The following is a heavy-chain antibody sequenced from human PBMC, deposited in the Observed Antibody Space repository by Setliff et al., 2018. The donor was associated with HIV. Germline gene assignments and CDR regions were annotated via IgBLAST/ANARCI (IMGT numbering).Heavy chain of an antibody. V-gene: IGHV1-69*06. D-gene: IGHD3-10*01. J-gene: IGHJ3*02. Sequence: SVKVSCKASGGTFGSYAISWVRQAPGQGLEWLGGIIPIFETTNYAQKFQGRVTINADKSTSTIYMELSSLRSDDTAVYYCARGQGVHFWVNDAFDIWGQGTMVTVSS. CDR3: ARGQGVHFWVNDAFDI. CDR1: GGTFGSYA. CDR2: IIPIFETT.